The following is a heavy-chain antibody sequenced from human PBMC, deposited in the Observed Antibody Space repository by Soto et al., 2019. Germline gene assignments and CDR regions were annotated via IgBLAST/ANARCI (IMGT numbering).Heavy chain of an antibody. V-gene: IGHV6-1*01. J-gene: IGHJ4*01. CDR1: GDSVSSNSAG. CDR3: ARGEQYSGRSFDV. CDR2: TYYRSKWYY. D-gene: IGHD1-26*01. Sequence: SQTLSLTCAITGDSVSSNSAGWSWVRQSPSRGLEWLGRTYYRSKWYYEYAVSVRGRITINPDTSKNQYSLQLNSVTPEDTAVYFCARGEQYSGRSFDVWGQGTLVTVSS.